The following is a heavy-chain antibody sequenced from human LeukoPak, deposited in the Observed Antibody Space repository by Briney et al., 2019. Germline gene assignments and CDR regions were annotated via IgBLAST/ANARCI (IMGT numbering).Heavy chain of an antibody. J-gene: IGHJ4*02. CDR2: IYTSGNT. CDR3: ARLGYSYGRGY. Sequence: SETLSLTCTVSGGSISSYYWSWVRQPAGKGLEWIGRIYTSGNTNYNPSLKGRVTMSVDTSKNQFSLKLRSVTAADTAVYYCARLGYSYGRGYWGQGTLVTVSS. CDR1: GGSISSYY. D-gene: IGHD5-18*01. V-gene: IGHV4-4*07.